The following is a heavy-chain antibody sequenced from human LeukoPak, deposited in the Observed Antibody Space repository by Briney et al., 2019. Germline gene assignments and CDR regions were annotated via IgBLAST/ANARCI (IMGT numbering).Heavy chain of an antibody. J-gene: IGHJ6*03. CDR1: GFTFSSYW. D-gene: IGHD3-10*01. CDR3: ARVLLSYYYYMDV. Sequence: GGSLRLSCAASGFTFSSYWMSWVRQAPGKGLERVANIKQDGSEKYYVDSVKGRFTISRDNAKNSLYLQMNSLRAEDTAVYYCARVLLSYYYYMDVWGKGTTVTVSS. V-gene: IGHV3-7*01. CDR2: IKQDGSEK.